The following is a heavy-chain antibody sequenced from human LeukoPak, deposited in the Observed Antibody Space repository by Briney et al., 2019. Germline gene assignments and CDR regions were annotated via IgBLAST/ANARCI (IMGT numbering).Heavy chain of an antibody. CDR2: INHSGST. CDR1: GGSFSGYY. D-gene: IGHD3-22*01. J-gene: IGHJ4*02. V-gene: IGHV4-34*01. CDR3: ARGLGYYYDSRGYMY. Sequence: SETLSLTCAVYGGSFSGYYWSWIRQPPGKGLEWIGEINHSGSTNYNPSLKSRVTISVDTSKNQFSLKLSSVTAADTAVYYCARGLGYYYDSRGYMYWGQGTLVTVSS.